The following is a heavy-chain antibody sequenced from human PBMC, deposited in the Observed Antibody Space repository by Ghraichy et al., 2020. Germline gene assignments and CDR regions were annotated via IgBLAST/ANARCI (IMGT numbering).Heavy chain of an antibody. Sequence: GESLNISCAASGFTFSDYSMHWVRQAPGKGLKWVSSISSSSYIYYADSVKGRFTISRDNTNNSLYLQMNSLRAEDTAVYYCARGGGSSGHYQQLGYWGQGTLVTVSS. CDR1: GFTFSDYS. D-gene: IGHD3-22*01. J-gene: IGHJ4*02. CDR2: ISSSSYI. CDR3: ARGGGSSGHYQQLGY. V-gene: IGHV3-21*01.